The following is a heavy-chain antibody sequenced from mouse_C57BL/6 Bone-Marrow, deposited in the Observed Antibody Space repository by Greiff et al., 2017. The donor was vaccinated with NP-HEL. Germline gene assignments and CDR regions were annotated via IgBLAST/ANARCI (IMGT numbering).Heavy chain of an antibody. V-gene: IGHV1-82*01. CDR3: ARGNRFAY. Sequence: VQLQQSGPELVKPGASVKISCKASGYAFSSSWMNWVKQRPGKGLEWIGRIYPGDGDTNYNGKFKGKATLTADKSSSTAYMQLSSLTSEDSAVYFGARGNRFAYWGQGTLVTVSA. CDR2: IYPGDGDT. CDR1: GYAFSSSW. J-gene: IGHJ3*01.